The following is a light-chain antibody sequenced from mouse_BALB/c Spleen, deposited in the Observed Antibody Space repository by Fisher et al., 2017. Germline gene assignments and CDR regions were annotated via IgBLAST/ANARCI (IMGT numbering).Light chain of an antibody. Sequence: IVITQTTAIMSASPGEKVTMTCSASSSVSYMHWYQQKSGTSPKRWIYDTSKLASGVPVRFSGSGSGTSYSLTISSMEAEDAATYYCQQWSSNPPTFGAGTKLELK. V-gene: IGKV4-59*01. J-gene: IGKJ5*01. CDR1: SSVSY. CDR3: QQWSSNPPT. CDR2: DTS.